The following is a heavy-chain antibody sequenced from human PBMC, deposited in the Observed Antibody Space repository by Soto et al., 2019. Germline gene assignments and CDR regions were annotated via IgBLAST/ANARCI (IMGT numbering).Heavy chain of an antibody. CDR3: AMVDVYVTASPQDV. J-gene: IGHJ6*02. V-gene: IGHV1-18*01. CDR1: GYTFTRYG. CDR2: INTYNGNT. D-gene: IGHD3-16*01. Sequence: QVQLVQSGAEVKNPGASVKVSCKASGYTFTRYGIGWARQAPGQGLEWMGWINTYNGNTTYAQNVEGRVTLTTDTSTSRAYMELRSLRSNDTAIYYCAMVDVYVTASPQDVWGHGTTVIVSS.